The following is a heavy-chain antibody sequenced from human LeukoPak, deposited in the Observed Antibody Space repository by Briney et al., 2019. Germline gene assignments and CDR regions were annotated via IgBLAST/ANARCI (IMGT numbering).Heavy chain of an antibody. CDR3: AITSYDSTWAMDLFDF. CDR1: GFTFSSYE. V-gene: IGHV3-48*03. CDR2: ISGTGTTK. J-gene: IGHJ4*02. Sequence: GGSLRLSCAASGFTFSSYEMNWVRQAPGKGLEWVSYISGTGTTKHYADSVKGRFTISRDNSKNTLYLQMNSLRAEDTAVYYCAITSYDSTWAMDLFDFWGQGSLVTVSS. D-gene: IGHD3-22*01.